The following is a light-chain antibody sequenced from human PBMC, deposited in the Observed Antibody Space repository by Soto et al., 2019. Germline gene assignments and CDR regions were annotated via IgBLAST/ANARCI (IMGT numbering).Light chain of an antibody. J-gene: IGKJ1*01. CDR2: GAS. CDR3: QQYGSSPRT. CDR1: QSVSSSA. V-gene: IGKV3-20*01. Sequence: ETVLTQATGTLSFSPREKDTLSCSASQSVSSSALAWYQQRPGQAPRLLIYGASNRATGIPDRFGGSGSGADFTLTISRLEPEDFAVYYCQQYGSSPRTFSQGTKVDI.